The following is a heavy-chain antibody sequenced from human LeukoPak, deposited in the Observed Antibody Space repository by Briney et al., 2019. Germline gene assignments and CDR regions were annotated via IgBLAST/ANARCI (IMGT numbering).Heavy chain of an antibody. CDR2: INSDGKTT. D-gene: IGHD3-10*01. Sequence: GSLRLSCAASGFTFSSYWMYWVRQAPGKGLVWVSRINSDGKTTNYADSVKGRFTISRDNAKNTLYLQMNSLRAEDTAVYYCTRDITLTRGGRSDYWGQGTLATVSA. J-gene: IGHJ4*02. CDR3: TRDITLTRGGRSDY. V-gene: IGHV3-74*01. CDR1: GFTFSSYW.